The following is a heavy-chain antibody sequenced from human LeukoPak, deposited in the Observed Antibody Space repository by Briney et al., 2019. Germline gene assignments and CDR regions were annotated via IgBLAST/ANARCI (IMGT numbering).Heavy chain of an antibody. D-gene: IGHD2-2*01. CDR2: IIPMFGTA. CDR1: GGTFSSYA. Sequence: ASVKVSFKASGGTFSSYAISWVRQAPGQGLEWMVGIIPMFGTANYAQQFQGRVTITTDESTSTAYMELSSLRSEDTAVYYCASGGWNLVVPAAMADYYYYMDVWGKGTTVTVSS. V-gene: IGHV1-69*05. CDR3: ASGGWNLVVPAAMADYYYYMDV. J-gene: IGHJ6*03.